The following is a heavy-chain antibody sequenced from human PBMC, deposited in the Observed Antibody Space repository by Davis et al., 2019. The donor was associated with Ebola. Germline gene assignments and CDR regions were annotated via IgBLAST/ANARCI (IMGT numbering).Heavy chain of an antibody. V-gene: IGHV3-20*04. CDR2: INWNGGST. J-gene: IGHJ1*01. CDR3: AKGSFSQH. CDR1: GFTFDDYA. D-gene: IGHD3-3*02. Sequence: GESLKISCAASGFTFDDYAMTWVRQAPGKGLEWVSGINWNGGSTGYADSVKGRFTISRDNAKNSLYLRLNSLRAEDTALYYCAKGSFSQHWGQGTLVTVSS.